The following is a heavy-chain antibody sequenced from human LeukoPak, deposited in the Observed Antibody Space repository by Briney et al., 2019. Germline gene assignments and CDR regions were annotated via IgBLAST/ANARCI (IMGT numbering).Heavy chain of an antibody. CDR3: AREVTAALHYFDY. D-gene: IGHD2-21*02. CDR2: INPNSGGT. CDR1: GYTFTGYY. J-gene: IGHJ4*02. V-gene: IGHV1-2*02. Sequence: ASVKVSCKASGYTFTGYYMHWVRQAPGQGLEWMGWINPNSGGTNYAQKFQGRVTISVDTSKNQFSLKLSSVTAADTAVYYCAREVTAALHYFDYWGQGTLVTVSS.